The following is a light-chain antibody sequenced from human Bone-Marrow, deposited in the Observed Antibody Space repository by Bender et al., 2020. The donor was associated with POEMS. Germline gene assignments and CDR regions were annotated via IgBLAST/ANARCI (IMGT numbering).Light chain of an antibody. CDR1: KLGDKY. CDR3: QSGDSSDSYSV. CDR2: QDS. Sequence: SYELSQPPSVSVSPGQTASITCSGDKLGDKYASWYQQKPGQAPVLVIYQDSERPSGIPERFSGSNSGTTATLIISAVRAEDEGDYFCQSGDSSDSYSVFGGGTKLTVL. J-gene: IGLJ2*01. V-gene: IGLV3-25*03.